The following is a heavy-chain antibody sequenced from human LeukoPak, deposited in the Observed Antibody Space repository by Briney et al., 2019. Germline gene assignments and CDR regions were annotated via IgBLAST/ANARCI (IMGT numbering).Heavy chain of an antibody. V-gene: IGHV4-59*01. J-gene: IGHJ6*02. CDR2: IYYSGST. CDR3: AREIAAAGTVGFYYYGMDV. D-gene: IGHD6-13*01. CDR1: GRSISSYY. Sequence: SETLSLTCTVSGRSISSYYWSWIRQPPGKGLEWIRYIYYSGSTDYNPSLKSRVTISVDTSNTQFSLRLSSVTAADTAVYYCAREIAAAGTVGFYYYGMDVWGQGTTVTVSS.